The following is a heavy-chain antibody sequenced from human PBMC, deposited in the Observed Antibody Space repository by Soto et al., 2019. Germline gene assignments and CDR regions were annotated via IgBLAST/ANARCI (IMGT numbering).Heavy chain of an antibody. CDR1: GFTVSSNY. J-gene: IGHJ5*02. CDR3: ASLGYSGYDKNWFDP. D-gene: IGHD5-12*01. Sequence: VQLVETGGGLIQPGGSLRLSCAASGFTVSSNYMSWVRQAPGKGLEWVSVIYSGGSTYYADSVKGRFTISRDNSKNTLYLQMNSLRAEDTAVYYCASLGYSGYDKNWFDPWGQGTLVTVSS. CDR2: IYSGGST. V-gene: IGHV3-53*02.